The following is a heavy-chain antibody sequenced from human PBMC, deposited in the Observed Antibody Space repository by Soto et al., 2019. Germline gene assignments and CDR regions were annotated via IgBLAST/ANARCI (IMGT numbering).Heavy chain of an antibody. CDR2: IKTDGSVT. CDR3: ESDLGGSNDY. D-gene: IGHD3-16*01. J-gene: IGHJ4*02. V-gene: IGHV3-74*01. Sequence: GGSLRLSCAASGFTFSTYWMHWVRQAPGKGLVWVSRIKTDGSVTTYADSVKGRFTTSRDNAKNTLYLQMNTLRAEDTAVYYCESDLGGSNDYWGRGTLVTVSS. CDR1: GFTFSTYW.